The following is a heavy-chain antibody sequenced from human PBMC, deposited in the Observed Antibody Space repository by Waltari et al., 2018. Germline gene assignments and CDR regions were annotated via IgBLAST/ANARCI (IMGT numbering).Heavy chain of an antibody. V-gene: IGHV1-69*01. CDR3: ASGVVLTARRGYYFDY. D-gene: IGHD2-21*02. J-gene: IGHJ4*02. CDR1: GGTFSSYA. CDR2: IIPIVGTA. Sequence: QVQLVQSGAEVKKPGSSVKVSCKASGGTFSSYAIRWVRQAPGQGLEWMGGIIPIVGTANYAQKFQGRVTITADESTSTAYMELSSLRSEDTAVYYCASGVVLTARRGYYFDYWGQGTLVTVSS.